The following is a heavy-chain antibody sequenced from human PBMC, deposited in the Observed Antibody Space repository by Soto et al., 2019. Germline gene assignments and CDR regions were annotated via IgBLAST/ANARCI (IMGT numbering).Heavy chain of an antibody. CDR1: GGSISSSSHY. V-gene: IGHV4-39*07. CDR3: ARAGGSGNYHEYLFLF. CDR2: IYYSGST. J-gene: IGHJ4*02. Sequence: PSETLSLTCTVSGGSISSSSHYWGWIRQPPGKGLEWIGSIYYSGSTYYNPPLKSRVTISVDTSKNPFSLKLSSLTAADTAVYYCARAGGSGNYHEYLFLFWGRATLVTVAS. D-gene: IGHD3-10*01.